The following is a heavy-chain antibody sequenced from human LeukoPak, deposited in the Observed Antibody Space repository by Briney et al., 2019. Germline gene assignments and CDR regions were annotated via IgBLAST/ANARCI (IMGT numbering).Heavy chain of an antibody. D-gene: IGHD3-22*01. CDR1: GFTVSSNY. Sequence: GSLRLSCAASGFTVSSNYMSWVRQAPGKGLEWVSVIYSGGSTYYADSVKGRFTISRDNSKNTLYLQMNSLRAEDTAVYYCARERYYYDSSGLTDYFDYWGQGTLVTVSS. CDR3: ARERYYYDSSGLTDYFDY. V-gene: IGHV3-66*01. CDR2: IYSGGST. J-gene: IGHJ4*02.